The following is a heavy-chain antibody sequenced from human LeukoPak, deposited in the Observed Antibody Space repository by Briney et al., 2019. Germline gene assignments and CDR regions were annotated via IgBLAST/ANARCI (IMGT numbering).Heavy chain of an antibody. J-gene: IGHJ6*02. V-gene: IGHV4-39*01. Sequence: PSETLSLTCTVSGGSISSSSYYWDWIRQPPGKGLEWIGNLYDSGSPHYNPSLRSRVTISADTSKNQFSLKLSSVTAADTAVYFCARSAAGLSYGMDVWGQGTTVTVSS. CDR2: LYDSGSP. CDR1: GGSISSSSYY. D-gene: IGHD6-13*01. CDR3: ARSAAGLSYGMDV.